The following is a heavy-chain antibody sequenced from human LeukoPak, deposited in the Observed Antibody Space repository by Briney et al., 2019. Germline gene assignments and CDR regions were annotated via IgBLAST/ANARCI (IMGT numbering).Heavy chain of an antibody. J-gene: IGHJ4*02. CDR3: ARGTGYSSRYLDY. D-gene: IGHD6-13*01. V-gene: IGHV4-31*03. CDR1: GGSISSGGYY. CDR2: IYYSGST. Sequence: TSETLSLTCTVSGGSISSGGYYWSWIRQHPGKGLEWIGYIYYSGSTYYNPSLKSRVTISVDTSKNQFSLKLSSVTAADTAVYYCARGTGYSSRYLDYWGQGTLVTVSS.